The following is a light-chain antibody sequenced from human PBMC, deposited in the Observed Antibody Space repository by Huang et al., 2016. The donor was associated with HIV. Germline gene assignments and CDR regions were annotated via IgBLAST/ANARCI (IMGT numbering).Light chain of an antibody. Sequence: EIVMTQSPATLSVSPGDRATLSCRASQSISSNLAWYQQKPGQAPRLLIYDASTGATGVPARFSGSGSGTEFTLSITSLQSEDFAVYYCQQYNDWPLYTFGQGTKLEIK. CDR1: QSISSN. J-gene: IGKJ2*01. CDR3: QQYNDWPLYT. V-gene: IGKV3-15*01. CDR2: DAS.